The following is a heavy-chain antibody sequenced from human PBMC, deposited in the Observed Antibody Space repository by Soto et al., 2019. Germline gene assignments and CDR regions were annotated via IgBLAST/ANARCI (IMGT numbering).Heavy chain of an antibody. D-gene: IGHD2-21*02. CDR3: ASDLAYCGGDCYSDDY. V-gene: IGHV1-69*13. CDR2: IIPIFGTA. CDR1: GGTFSSYA. Sequence: SVKVSCKASGGTFSSYAISWVRQALGQGLEWMGGIIPIFGTANYAQKFQGRVTITADESTSTAYMELSSLRSEDTAVYYCASDLAYCGGDCYSDDYWGQGTLVTVSS. J-gene: IGHJ4*02.